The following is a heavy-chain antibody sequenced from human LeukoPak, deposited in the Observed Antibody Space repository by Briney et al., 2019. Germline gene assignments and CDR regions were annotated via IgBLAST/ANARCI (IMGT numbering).Heavy chain of an antibody. CDR2: ISAYNGNT. Sequence: ASVKVSCKASGYTFTSYGISWVRQAPGQGLEWMGWISAYNGNTNYAQKLQGRVTMTTDTSTSTAYTELRSLRSDDTAVYYCAIYCSGGSCYGMDVWGQGTTVTVSS. J-gene: IGHJ6*02. D-gene: IGHD2-15*01. V-gene: IGHV1-18*01. CDR3: AIYCSGGSCYGMDV. CDR1: GYTFTSYG.